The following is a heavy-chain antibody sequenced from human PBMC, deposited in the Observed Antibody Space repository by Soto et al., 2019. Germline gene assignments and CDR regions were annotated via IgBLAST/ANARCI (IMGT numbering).Heavy chain of an antibody. D-gene: IGHD2-21*01. CDR1: GGSFSGYY. V-gene: IGHV4-34*01. Sequence: QVQLQQWGAGLLKPSETLSLTCAVYGGSFSGYYWSWIRQPPGKGLEWIGEINHSGSTNYNPSLKSRVTISVDTPKNQFSLKLSSVTAADTAVYYCARNGFRAYYYYYYGMDVWGQGTTVTVSS. CDR3: ARNGFRAYYYYYYGMDV. J-gene: IGHJ6*02. CDR2: INHSGST.